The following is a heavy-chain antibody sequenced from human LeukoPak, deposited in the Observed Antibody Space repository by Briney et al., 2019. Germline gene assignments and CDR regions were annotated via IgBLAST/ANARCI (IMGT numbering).Heavy chain of an antibody. D-gene: IGHD3-9*01. CDR1: GFTFSSDW. J-gene: IGHJ4*02. CDR2: INRDGRST. CDR3: ARRPYDVLTGPSFDY. Sequence: SGGSLRLSCAASGFTFSSDWMHWVRQAPGKGLVWVSRINRDGRSTTYADSVKGRFTISRDNAKNTLYLQMNSLRAEDTAVYYCARRPYDVLTGPSFDYWGQGTLVTVSS. V-gene: IGHV3-74*01.